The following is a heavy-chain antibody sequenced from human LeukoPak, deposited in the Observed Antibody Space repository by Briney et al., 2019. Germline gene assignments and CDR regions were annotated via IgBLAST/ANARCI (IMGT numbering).Heavy chain of an antibody. CDR1: GFSFSSYA. CDR2: ISISGSGT. CDR3: AKTNGLRDAFDI. D-gene: IGHD2-8*01. Sequence: GGSLRLSRAASGFSFSSYAMSWVRQTPGKGLEWVSLISISGSGTYYADSVKGRFTISRDNSKNMVYLRMNSLRAEDTAVYSCAKTNGLRDAFDIWGQGTRVAVSS. V-gene: IGHV3-23*01. J-gene: IGHJ3*02.